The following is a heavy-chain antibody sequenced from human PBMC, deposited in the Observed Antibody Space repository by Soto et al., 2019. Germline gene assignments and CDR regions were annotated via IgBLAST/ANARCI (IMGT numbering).Heavy chain of an antibody. J-gene: IGHJ4*02. CDR1: GFTFSNYW. D-gene: IGHD6-6*01. CDR2: IKEDGSEK. Sequence: EVQLVESGGGLVQPGGSLRLSCAASGFTFSNYWMTWVRQAPGKGLEWVANIKEDGSEKYYVDSVKGRFTISRDNAKNSLYLQMNSLRAEDTAVYYCARDYHSSSSTHYFDYWGQGTLVTVSS. V-gene: IGHV3-7*05. CDR3: ARDYHSSSSTHYFDY.